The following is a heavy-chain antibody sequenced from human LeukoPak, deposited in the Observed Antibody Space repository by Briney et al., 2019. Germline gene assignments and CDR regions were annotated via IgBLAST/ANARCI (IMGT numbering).Heavy chain of an antibody. D-gene: IGHD1-26*01. J-gene: IGHJ5*02. CDR1: GGYTRSYY. Sequence: SETLSLTCTVSGGYTRSYYWSWIRQPPGKGLEWVGYIYYSGTTSQNPSLKSRVTISVDTSKNQISLKLTSVTAADTAVYYCARNKDAWELPFDPWGQGTLVTVSS. CDR3: ARNKDAWELPFDP. V-gene: IGHV4-59*01. CDR2: IYYSGTT.